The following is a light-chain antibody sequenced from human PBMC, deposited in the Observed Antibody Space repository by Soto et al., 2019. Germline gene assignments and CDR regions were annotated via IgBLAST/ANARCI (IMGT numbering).Light chain of an antibody. J-gene: IGLJ2*01. Sequence: QSALSQPPSASGSPGQSVTISCTGTNSDIGAFTYVSWYQQHPGRAPRLIIYEVTKWPSGVPDRFSGSKSGNTASLTVSGLHVDDEADYFCSSYAVNKKLLFGGGTKLTVL. V-gene: IGLV2-8*01. CDR2: EVT. CDR3: SSYAVNKKLL. CDR1: NSDIGAFTY.